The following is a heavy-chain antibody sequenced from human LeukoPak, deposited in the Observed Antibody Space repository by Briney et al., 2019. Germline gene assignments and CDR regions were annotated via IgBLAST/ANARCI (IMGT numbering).Heavy chain of an antibody. J-gene: IGHJ1*01. CDR3: AKGRDYGDYAGLGYFQH. D-gene: IGHD4-17*01. CDR1: GFTFSSYA. V-gene: IGHV3-23*01. CDR2: ISGSGGVT. Sequence: GGSLRLSCAASGFTFSSYAMSWVRQAPGKGLEWVSAISGSGGVTYYADSVQGRFTISRDNSRNTLYLQMNSLRAEDTAVYYCAKGRDYGDYAGLGYFQHWGQGTLVTVSS.